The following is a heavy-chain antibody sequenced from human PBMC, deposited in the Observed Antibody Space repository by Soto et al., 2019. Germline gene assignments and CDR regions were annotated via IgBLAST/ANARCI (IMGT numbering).Heavy chain of an antibody. V-gene: IGHV3-23*01. Sequence: GGSLRLSCAASGFTFSSYAMTWVRQAPGKGLEWVSGISENGFRAHYADSVKGRFTISRDNSKNTLYLQMNSLRAEDTAVYYCAKEVDYGDYLRIYYYYGMDVWGQGTTVTVSS. CDR2: ISENGFRA. CDR3: AKEVDYGDYLRIYYYYGMDV. J-gene: IGHJ6*02. D-gene: IGHD4-17*01. CDR1: GFTFSSYA.